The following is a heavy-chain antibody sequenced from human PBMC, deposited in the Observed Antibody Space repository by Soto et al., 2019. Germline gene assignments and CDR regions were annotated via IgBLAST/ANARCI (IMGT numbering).Heavy chain of an antibody. D-gene: IGHD3-22*01. CDR3: ARNYYDSSGYYRYFDY. J-gene: IGHJ4*02. V-gene: IGHV4-30-2*01. Sequence: TMDLTSAVSGGSISSGGYSWSWIRQPPGKGLEWIGYIYHSGSTYYNPSLKSRVTISVDRSKNQFSLKLSSVTAADTAVYYCARNYYDSSGYYRYFDYWGQGTLVTVSS. CDR1: GGSISSGGYS. CDR2: IYHSGST.